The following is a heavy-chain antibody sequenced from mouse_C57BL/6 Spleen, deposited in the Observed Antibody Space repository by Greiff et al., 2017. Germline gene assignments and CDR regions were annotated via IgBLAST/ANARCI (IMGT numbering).Heavy chain of an antibody. D-gene: IGHD2-4*01. CDR2: ISYDGSN. Sequence: EVQLQQSGPGLVKPSQSLSLTCSVTGYSITSGYYWNWIRQFPGNKLEWMGYISYDGSNNYNPSLKNRISITRDTSKNQFFLELNSVTTEDTATYYGARPYDYDGGAWFAYWGQGTLVTVSA. CDR3: ARPYDYDGGAWFAY. J-gene: IGHJ3*01. V-gene: IGHV3-6*01. CDR1: GYSITSGYY.